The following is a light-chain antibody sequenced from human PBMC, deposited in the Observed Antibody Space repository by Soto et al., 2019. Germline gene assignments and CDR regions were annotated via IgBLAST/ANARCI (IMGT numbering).Light chain of an antibody. CDR1: NSDVGTYNL. V-gene: IGLV2-23*02. CDR2: EVT. J-gene: IGLJ3*02. Sequence: QSALTQPASVSGSPGQSITISCTGANSDVGTYNLVSWYQQYPGKAPKVVIPEVTKRPSGVSNRFSGSKSGNMASLTISGLQAEDEADYYCRSYAGSGTWVFGGGTKLTVL. CDR3: RSYAGSGTWV.